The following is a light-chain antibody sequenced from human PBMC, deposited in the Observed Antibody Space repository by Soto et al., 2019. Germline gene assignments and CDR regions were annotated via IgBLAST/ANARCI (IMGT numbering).Light chain of an antibody. J-gene: IGLJ2*01. CDR3: CSYAGSSTFVV. V-gene: IGLV2-23*02. CDR1: SGNVGNYDL. Sequence: QSVLTQPASVSGSPGQSITISCTGTSGNVGNYDLVSWYQQHPGKAPKLMISEVTKRPSGVSDRFSGSKSGHTASLTISGLQAEDEAYYYCCSYAGSSTFVVFGGGTKLTVL. CDR2: EVT.